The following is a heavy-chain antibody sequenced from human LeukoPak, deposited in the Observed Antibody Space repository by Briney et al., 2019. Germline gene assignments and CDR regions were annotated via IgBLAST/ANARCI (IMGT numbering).Heavy chain of an antibody. CDR2: ISGGGSST. Sequence: RSGGSLRLSCAASGFTFSSYAMSWVRQAPGKGLEWVSTISGGGSSTYYADSVKGRFTISRDNSKNTLYLQMNSLRAKDTAVYYCAKDTPRGLWGQGTLVTVSS. J-gene: IGHJ4*02. V-gene: IGHV3-23*01. CDR3: AKDTPRGL. D-gene: IGHD5-24*01. CDR1: GFTFSSYA.